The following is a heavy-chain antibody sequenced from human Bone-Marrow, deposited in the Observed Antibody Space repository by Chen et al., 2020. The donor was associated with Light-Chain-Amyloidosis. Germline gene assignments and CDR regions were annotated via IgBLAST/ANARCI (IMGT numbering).Heavy chain of an antibody. CDR3: AGDRGWFDP. J-gene: IGHJ5*02. Sequence: EVQLVESGGGLVQPGGALRLSCAASGFSFRSYWMTWVRQVSGKGLEWVAKIKEDGSEKYYVDSVKGRFTISRDNAKNSLYLQMNNLRVEDTAVYYCAGDRGWFDPWGQGTLVTVSS. CDR1: GFSFRSYW. CDR2: IKEDGSEK. V-gene: IGHV3-7*01.